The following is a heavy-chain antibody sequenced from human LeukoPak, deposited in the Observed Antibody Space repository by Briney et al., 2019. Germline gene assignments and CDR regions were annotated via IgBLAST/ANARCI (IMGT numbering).Heavy chain of an antibody. D-gene: IGHD3-10*01. V-gene: IGHV3-74*01. J-gene: IGHJ4*02. CDR1: GFTFRSAW. CDR2: IRGDGGDA. CDR3: VRDIAAGSGSCLD. Sequence: GGSLRLSCAASGFTFRSAWMHWVRQPPGKGLVWVSRIRGDGGDANYADFVEGRYTISRDNAKSTLYLQMNALGVEDTAVYYCVRDIAAGSGSCLDWGQGTLVTVSS.